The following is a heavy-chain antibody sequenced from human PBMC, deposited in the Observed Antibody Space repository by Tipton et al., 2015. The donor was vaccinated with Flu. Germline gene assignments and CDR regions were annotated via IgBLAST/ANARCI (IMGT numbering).Heavy chain of an antibody. J-gene: IGHJ4*02. V-gene: IGHV3-7*01. D-gene: IGHD1-26*01. CDR2: IKQDGSEK. CDR3: ARDDSGSYLIPDY. Sequence: SLRLSCAASGFTFSNYWMTWVRQAPGKGLEWVANIKQDGSEKYYVDSVKGRFTISRDNAKNSLYLQINNLRAEDTAVYYCARDDSGSYLIPDYWGQGTLVTVSS. CDR1: GFTFSNYW.